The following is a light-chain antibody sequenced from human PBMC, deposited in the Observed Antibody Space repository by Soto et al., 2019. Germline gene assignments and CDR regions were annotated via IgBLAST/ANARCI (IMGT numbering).Light chain of an antibody. Sequence: QSVRTQPASVSGSPGQSITISCTGTSSDVGNYNLVSWYQQHPGKAPKLMIYEGSKRPSGVSNRFSGSKSGNTASLTISILQAEDEADYYCCSYAGSTTYVFGTATKVTVL. CDR1: SSDVGNYNL. CDR3: CSYAGSTTYV. J-gene: IGLJ1*01. V-gene: IGLV2-23*01. CDR2: EGS.